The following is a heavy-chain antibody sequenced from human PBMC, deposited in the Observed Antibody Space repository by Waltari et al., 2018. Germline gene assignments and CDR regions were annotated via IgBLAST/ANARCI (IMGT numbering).Heavy chain of an antibody. Sequence: EVHVLESGGGLVQPGGSLRLSCAASRFTFAIYPMSGVRQAPGKGLEWVSAISGSGRSTYYADSVKGRFTISRDNSKNTLYLQMNSLRADDTAVFYCAKNPDPRDAFDIWGQGTMVTVSS. CDR2: ISGSGRST. V-gene: IGHV3-23*01. CDR1: RFTFAIYP. CDR3: AKNPDPRDAFDI. J-gene: IGHJ3*02.